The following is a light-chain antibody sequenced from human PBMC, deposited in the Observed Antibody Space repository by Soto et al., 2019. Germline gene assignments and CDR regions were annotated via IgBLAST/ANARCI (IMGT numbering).Light chain of an antibody. CDR3: QQSFSSPRT. V-gene: IGKV1-39*01. J-gene: IGKJ1*01. CDR2: AAS. Sequence: DIQMTQSPSSLSASVGDSVTITCRASQGISNYLHWYQQTPGKAPKLLIYAASNLQRGVPLRFSGSGSGTDFTLTISSLQPEDFGNYYCQQSFSSPRTFGQGTKVEIK. CDR1: QGISNY.